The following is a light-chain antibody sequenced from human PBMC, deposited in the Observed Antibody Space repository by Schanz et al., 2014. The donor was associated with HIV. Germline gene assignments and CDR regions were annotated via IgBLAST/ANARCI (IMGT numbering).Light chain of an antibody. CDR2: GNS. V-gene: IGLV1-40*01. CDR3: AAWDDSLSGNWV. CDR1: NSNIGAGLP. Sequence: QSVLTQPPSVSGAPGQRVTISCTGSNSNIGAGLPVHWYQQLPGTAPKLLIYGNSNRPSGVPDRFSGSKSGTSASLTISGLRSEDEADYHCAAWDDSLSGNWVFGGGTKLTVL. J-gene: IGLJ3*02.